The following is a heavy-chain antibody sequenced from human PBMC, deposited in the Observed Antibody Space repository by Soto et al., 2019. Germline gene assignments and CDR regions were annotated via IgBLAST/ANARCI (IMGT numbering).Heavy chain of an antibody. CDR1: GYSFTIYW. Sequence: PGESLKISCKGSGYSFTIYWIGWVRQMPGKGLEWMGIIYPGDSDTRYSPSFQGQVTISADKSISTAYLQWSSLKASDTAMYYCARQLRAARPTGGMDVWGQGTTVTVSS. CDR3: ARQLRAARPTGGMDV. J-gene: IGHJ6*02. D-gene: IGHD6-6*01. CDR2: IYPGDSDT. V-gene: IGHV5-51*01.